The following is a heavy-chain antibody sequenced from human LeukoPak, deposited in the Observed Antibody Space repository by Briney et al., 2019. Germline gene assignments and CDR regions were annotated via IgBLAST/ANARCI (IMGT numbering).Heavy chain of an antibody. CDR3: ARAARPEYYYYYYYMDV. CDR1: GGTFSSYA. V-gene: IGHV1-69*05. CDR2: IIPIFGTA. J-gene: IGHJ6*03. Sequence: ASVKVSCKASGGTFSSYAISWVRQAPGQGLEWMGGIIPIFGTANYAQKFQGRVTITTDESTSTAYMELSSLRSEDTAVYYCARAARPEYYYYYYYMDVWGKGTTVTVSS. D-gene: IGHD6-6*01.